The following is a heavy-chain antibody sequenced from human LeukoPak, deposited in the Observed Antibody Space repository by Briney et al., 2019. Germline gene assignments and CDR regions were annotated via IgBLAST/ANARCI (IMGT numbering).Heavy chain of an antibody. Sequence: GGSLRLSCAASGFTFSSYSMNWVRQAPGKGLEWVALIWYDGRNKYCADSVKGRFTVSRDNSKNTLYLQMNSLRVEDTAVYYCARVLRSGYGMDVWGQGTTVTVSS. CDR1: GFTFSSYS. J-gene: IGHJ6*02. CDR3: ARVLRSGYGMDV. V-gene: IGHV3-33*08. CDR2: IWYDGRNK.